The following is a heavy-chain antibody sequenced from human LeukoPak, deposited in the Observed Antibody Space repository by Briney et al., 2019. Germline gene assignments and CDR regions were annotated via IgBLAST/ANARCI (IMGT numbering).Heavy chain of an antibody. CDR1: GGTFSSYA. CDR3: ARDKDYGGNFGTFDY. D-gene: IGHD4-23*01. J-gene: IGHJ4*02. CDR2: IIPIFGTA. V-gene: IGHV1-69*05. Sequence: SVKVSCKASGGTFSSYAISWVRQASGQGLEWMGGIIPIFGTANYAQKFQGRVTITTDESTSTAYMELSSLRSEDTAVYYCARDKDYGGNFGTFDYWGQGTLVTVSS.